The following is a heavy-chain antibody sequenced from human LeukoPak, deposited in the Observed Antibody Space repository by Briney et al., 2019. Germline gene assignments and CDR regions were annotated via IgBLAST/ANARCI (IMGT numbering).Heavy chain of an antibody. V-gene: IGHV1-18*01. Sequence: VAAVKVSCKASGYTFTSYGISWVRQAPGPGLEWVGWISAYNGNTNYAQKLQGRVTMTTDTSTSTAYMLLRSLRSDDTAVYYCARSEALLWFGELGGYWGQGTLVIVSP. CDR1: GYTFTSYG. D-gene: IGHD3-10*01. J-gene: IGHJ4*02. CDR3: ARSEALLWFGELGGY. CDR2: ISAYNGNT.